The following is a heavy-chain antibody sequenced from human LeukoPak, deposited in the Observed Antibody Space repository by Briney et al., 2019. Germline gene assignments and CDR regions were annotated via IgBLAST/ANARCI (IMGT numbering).Heavy chain of an antibody. CDR2: IYTSGST. CDR3: ARGFVVVPAASYYYYYMDV. Sequence: SETLSLTCTVSGGSISSYYWSWIRQPAGKGLEWIGRIYTSGSTNYNPSLKSRVTISVDTSKNQFSLKLSSVTAADTAVYYCARGFVVVPAASYYYYYMDVWGKGTTVTVSS. V-gene: IGHV4-4*07. D-gene: IGHD2-2*01. CDR1: GGSISSYY. J-gene: IGHJ6*03.